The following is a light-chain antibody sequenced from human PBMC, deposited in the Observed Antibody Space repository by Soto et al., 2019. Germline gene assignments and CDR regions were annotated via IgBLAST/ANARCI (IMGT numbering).Light chain of an antibody. CDR3: QESYTPPAVS. CDR2: ATS. CDR1: QNIDNY. V-gene: IGKV1-39*01. Sequence: DIQMTQSPSSLSASLGDRVTITCRASQNIDNYLNWYQQKPGKAPKLLIYATSTLQSGVPSRFSGSGSGTEFTLTISSLQAEDFATYFCQESYTPPAVSFGGGTKVDIK. J-gene: IGKJ4*01.